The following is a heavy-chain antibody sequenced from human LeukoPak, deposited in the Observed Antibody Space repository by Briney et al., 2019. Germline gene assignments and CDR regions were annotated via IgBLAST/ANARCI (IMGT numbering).Heavy chain of an antibody. D-gene: IGHD4-17*01. Sequence: ASVKDSCKASGYTFTGYYMHWVRQAPGQGLEWMGRINPNSGGTNYAQKFQGRVTMTRDTSISTAYMELSRLRSDDTAVYYCARDIYGDYVNWFDPWGQGTLATVSS. CDR2: INPNSGGT. V-gene: IGHV1-2*06. CDR3: ARDIYGDYVNWFDP. J-gene: IGHJ5*02. CDR1: GYTFTGYY.